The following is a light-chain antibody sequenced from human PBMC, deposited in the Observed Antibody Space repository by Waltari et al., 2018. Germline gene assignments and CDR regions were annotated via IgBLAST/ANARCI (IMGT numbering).Light chain of an antibody. CDR1: GSNIGSDY. V-gene: IGLV1-51*01. CDR3: GTWDQSLHGLV. J-gene: IGLJ2*01. Sequence: QSVLTQPPSVSAAPGQKVTISCSGSGSNIGSDYVSWYQQLPGTAPKVLIYDNDERPSGIPERFSGSKSGTSAALGITGLQTGDEAYYYCGTWDQSLHGLVFGGGTKLTVL. CDR2: DND.